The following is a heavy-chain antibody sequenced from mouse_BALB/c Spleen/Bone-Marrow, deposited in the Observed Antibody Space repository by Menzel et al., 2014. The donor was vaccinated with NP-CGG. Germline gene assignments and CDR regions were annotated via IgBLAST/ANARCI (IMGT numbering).Heavy chain of an antibody. J-gene: IGHJ2*01. CDR2: IYPGDGET. Sequence: LEESGAELVRPGSSVKISCKASGYAFSSFWMNWVKQRPRQGLEWIGQIYPGDGETNYNGKFKGKATLTADKSSSTAYMQLSSLTSEDSAVYFCARDDYGPDYWGQGTTLTVSS. V-gene: IGHV1-80*01. D-gene: IGHD2-4*01. CDR1: GYAFSSFW. CDR3: ARDDYGPDY.